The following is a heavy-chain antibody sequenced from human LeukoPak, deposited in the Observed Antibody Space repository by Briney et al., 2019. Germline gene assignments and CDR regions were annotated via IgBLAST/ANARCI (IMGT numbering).Heavy chain of an antibody. J-gene: IGHJ6*03. CDR2: IYTSGST. D-gene: IGHD3-3*01. V-gene: IGHV4-61*02. CDR3: AAQPGAYDFRSGYSRGYYYYYMDV. Sequence: SETLSLTCTVSGGSISSGSYYWSWIRQPAGKGLEWIGRIYTSGSTNYNPSLKSRVTISVDTSKNQFSLKLSSVTAADTAVYYCAAQPGAYDFRSGYSRGYYYYYMDVWGKGTTVTVSS. CDR1: GGSISSGSYY.